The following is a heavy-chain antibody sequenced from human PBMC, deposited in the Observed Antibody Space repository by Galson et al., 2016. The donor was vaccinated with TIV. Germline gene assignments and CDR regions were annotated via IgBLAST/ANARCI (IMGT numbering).Heavy chain of an antibody. CDR1: GYMFIAYF. Sequence: SVKVSCKASGYMFIAYFIHWVRQAPGHGLEWMGRINPNSGGSNSAQKFQGRVTMTSDTSISTAYMELSGLTSDDTAVYYCAQAFYYDSSAYYFHFWGQGILVTVSS. V-gene: IGHV1-2*06. CDR3: AQAFYYDSSAYYFHF. CDR2: INPNSGGS. D-gene: IGHD3-22*01. J-gene: IGHJ4*02.